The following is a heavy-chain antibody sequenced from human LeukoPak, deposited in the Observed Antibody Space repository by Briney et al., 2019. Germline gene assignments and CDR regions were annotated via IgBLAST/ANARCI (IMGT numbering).Heavy chain of an antibody. J-gene: IGHJ4*02. CDR2: INNDGST. V-gene: IGHV3-74*01. CDR1: GFTFSSSW. CDR3: VRSRGYFDC. Sequence: GKSLRLSCAASGFTFSSSWMHWVRQVPGKGLVWVSRINNDGSTAYADSVKGRFTISRDSAKNTLYLQMNSLRAEDTAVYYCVRSRGYFDCWGQGTLVTVSS.